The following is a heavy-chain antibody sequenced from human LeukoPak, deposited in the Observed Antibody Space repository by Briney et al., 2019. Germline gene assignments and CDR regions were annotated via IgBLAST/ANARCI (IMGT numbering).Heavy chain of an antibody. CDR1: GFSFSNYG. CDR2: ISYDGSNK. V-gene: IGHV3-30*18. Sequence: QPGRSLRLSCAASGFSFSNYGIHWVRQAPGKGLEWVTVISYDGSNKYYADSVKGRFTTSRDNSKNTLYLQMNSLRAEDTAVYYCAKGGTYRDYFDYWGQGTLVTVSS. J-gene: IGHJ4*02. CDR3: AKGGTYRDYFDY. D-gene: IGHD3-16*01.